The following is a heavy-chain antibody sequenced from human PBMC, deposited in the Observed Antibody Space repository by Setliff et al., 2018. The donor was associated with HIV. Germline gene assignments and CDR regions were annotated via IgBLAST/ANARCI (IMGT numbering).Heavy chain of an antibody. Sequence: SETLSLTCTVSGGSVSSGGYYWNWIRQPPGKGLEWIGEINHSGSTNYNPSLKSRVTISVDTSKNQFSLKLTSVTAADTAMYFCARGVVGSYYDYVNIYYHDYIDLWGKGTTVTVSS. CDR3: ARGVVGSYYDYVNIYYHDYIDL. CDR2: INHSGST. CDR1: GGSVSSGGYY. D-gene: IGHD2-15*01. V-gene: IGHV4-61*08. J-gene: IGHJ6*03.